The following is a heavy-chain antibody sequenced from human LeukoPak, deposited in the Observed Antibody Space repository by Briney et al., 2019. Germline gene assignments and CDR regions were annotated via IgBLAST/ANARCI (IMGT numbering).Heavy chain of an antibody. D-gene: IGHD1-14*01. CDR1: GGIFSGYH. J-gene: IGHJ5*02. Sequence: SWTLPLTFAGSGGIFSGYHWREIRQPPGKGLEGMGEINHSGSTNYNPSLKSRVTISVDTSKNQFSLKLSSVTAADTAVYYCARGRTAQPGYNWFDPWGQGTLVTVSS. CDR2: INHSGST. V-gene: IGHV4-34*01. CDR3: ARGRTAQPGYNWFDP.